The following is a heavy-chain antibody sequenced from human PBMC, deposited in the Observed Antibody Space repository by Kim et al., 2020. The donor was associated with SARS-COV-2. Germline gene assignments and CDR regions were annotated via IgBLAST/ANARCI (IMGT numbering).Heavy chain of an antibody. V-gene: IGHV3-33*01. D-gene: IGHD3-10*01. CDR3: ARDLWVRGNFGIIN. CDR2: IWYDESNK. CDR1: GFTFSSYG. Sequence: GGSLRLSCVASGFTFSSYGIHWVRQAPGKGLEWVAVIWYDESNKYYGDSVKGRFTISRDDSKNTVYLQMNSLRVEDTAMYYCARDLWVRGNFGIINWGQGTLVTVSS. J-gene: IGHJ4*02.